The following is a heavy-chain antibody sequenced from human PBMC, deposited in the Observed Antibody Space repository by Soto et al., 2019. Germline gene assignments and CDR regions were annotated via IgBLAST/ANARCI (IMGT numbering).Heavy chain of an antibody. CDR3: ARAFNVVVPAATSFDY. Sequence: ASVKVSCKASGYTFTGYYMHWVRPAPGQGLEWIGWINPNSGGTNYAQKFQGWVTMTRDTSISTAYMELSRLRSDDTAVYYCARAFNVVVPAATSFDYWGQGTLVTVSS. CDR2: INPNSGGT. V-gene: IGHV1-2*04. J-gene: IGHJ4*02. D-gene: IGHD2-2*01. CDR1: GYTFTGYY.